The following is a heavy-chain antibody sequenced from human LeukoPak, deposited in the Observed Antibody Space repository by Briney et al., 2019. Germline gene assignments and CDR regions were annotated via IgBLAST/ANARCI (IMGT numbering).Heavy chain of an antibody. CDR2: ISGSGGST. CDR3: AKAAGGYCSGGSCSGALNWFDP. V-gene: IGHV3-23*01. D-gene: IGHD2-15*01. Sequence: GGSLRLSCAASGFTFSSYAMSWVRQAPGKGLEWVSAISGSGGSTYYADSVKGRFTISRDNSKNTLYLQMNSLRAEDTAVYYCAKAAGGYCSGGSCSGALNWFDPWGQGTLVTVSS. CDR1: GFTFSSYA. J-gene: IGHJ5*02.